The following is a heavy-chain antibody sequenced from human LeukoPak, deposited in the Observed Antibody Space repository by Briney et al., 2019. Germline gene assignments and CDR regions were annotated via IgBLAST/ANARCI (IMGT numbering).Heavy chain of an antibody. V-gene: IGHV3-23*01. Sequence: PGGSLRLSCAASRFTFSSYAMSWVRQATGKGLEWVSTINTSGGTFYADSVKGRFTISRDNSKNTLYLQMNSLRAEDTAVYYCAKRGVGATTTTRLYYFDCWGQGTLVTVSS. J-gene: IGHJ4*02. CDR3: AKRGVGATTTTRLYYFDC. CDR1: RFTFSSYA. CDR2: INTSGGT. D-gene: IGHD1-26*01.